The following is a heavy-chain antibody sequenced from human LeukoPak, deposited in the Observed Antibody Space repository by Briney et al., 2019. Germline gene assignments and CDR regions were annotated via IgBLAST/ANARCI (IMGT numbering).Heavy chain of an antibody. D-gene: IGHD6-19*01. V-gene: IGHV3-23*01. Sequence: GGSLRLSCAASGFTFSNAWMSWVRQAPGKGLEWVSAISGSGGSTYYADSVKGRFTISRDNSKNTLYLQMNSLRAEDTAVYYCAKQSRSSGWYPIDYWGQGTLVTVSS. CDR3: AKQSRSSGWYPIDY. J-gene: IGHJ4*02. CDR1: GFTFSNAW. CDR2: ISGSGGST.